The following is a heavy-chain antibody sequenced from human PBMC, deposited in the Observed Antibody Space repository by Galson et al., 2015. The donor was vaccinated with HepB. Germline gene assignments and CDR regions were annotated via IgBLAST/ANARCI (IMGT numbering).Heavy chain of an antibody. Sequence: PALVKPTQTLTLTCTFSGFSLGTRGVGVGWIRQPPGKALEWLAIIYWDDDERYSPSLKGRLTITKDTSKNQVVLRMTNLDPVDTATYYCAHSTYDFWSGFPRAYYFDYWGQGTLVTVSS. CDR2: IYWDDDE. CDR1: GFSLGTRGVG. D-gene: IGHD3-3*01. J-gene: IGHJ4*02. CDR3: AHSTYDFWSGFPRAYYFDY. V-gene: IGHV2-5*02.